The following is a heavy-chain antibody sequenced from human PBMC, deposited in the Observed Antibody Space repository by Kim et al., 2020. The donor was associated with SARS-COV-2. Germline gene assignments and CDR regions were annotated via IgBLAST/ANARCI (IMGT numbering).Heavy chain of an antibody. CDR3: ATDGIVAGRAGRYYFDY. V-gene: IGHV4-39*01. D-gene: IGHD6-19*01. CDR2: IYYSGST. CDR1: GGSISSSSYY. Sequence: SETLSLTCTVSGGSISSSSYYWGWIRQPPGKGLEWIGSIYYSGSTYYNPSLKSRVTISVDTSKNQFSLKLSSVTAADTAVYYCATDGIVAGRAGRYYFDYWGQGTLVTVSS. J-gene: IGHJ4*02.